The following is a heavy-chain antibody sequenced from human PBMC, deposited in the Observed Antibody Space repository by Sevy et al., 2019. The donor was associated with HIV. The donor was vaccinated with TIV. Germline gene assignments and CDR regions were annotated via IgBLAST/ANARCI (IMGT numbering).Heavy chain of an antibody. D-gene: IGHD6-6*01. Sequence: GGSLRLSCAASGFTFSSYWMHWVRQAPGKGLVWVSRINSDGSSISYADSVKGRFTISRDNAKNTLYLQMNSLRAEDTAVYYCARDVLVSRSSSSKYYYYGMDVWGQGTTVTVSS. CDR3: ARDVLVSRSSSSKYYYYGMDV. V-gene: IGHV3-74*01. J-gene: IGHJ6*02. CDR2: INSDGSSI. CDR1: GFTFSSYW.